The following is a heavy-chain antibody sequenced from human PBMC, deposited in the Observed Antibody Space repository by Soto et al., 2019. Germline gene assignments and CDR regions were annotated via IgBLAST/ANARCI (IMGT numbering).Heavy chain of an antibody. V-gene: IGHV1-69*06. CDR1: GGTCSSYA. D-gene: IGHD3-22*01. CDR2: IIPIFGTA. CDR3: ARAIRPEVIVGATGDFDI. Sequence: SVKVSCKASGGTCSSYAISWGRQAPGQGLAWMGGIIPIFGTANCAQKYQGRVRITADKYTSTTYRELSSLRSEDTAVYCCARAIRPEVIVGATGDFDIWGQGTRVTASS. J-gene: IGHJ3*02.